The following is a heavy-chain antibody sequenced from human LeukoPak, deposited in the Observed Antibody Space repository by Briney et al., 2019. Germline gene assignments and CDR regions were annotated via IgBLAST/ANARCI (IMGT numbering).Heavy chain of an antibody. CDR1: GFTVSSNY. V-gene: IGHV3-53*01. CDR3: ARERRYCSGDNCYSGYDY. J-gene: IGHJ4*02. Sequence: GGSLRLSCAVSGFTVSSNYMNWVRQAPGKGLEWVSVIYSGGMTYYADSVKDRFAISRDISNNTLYLQMVSLRDEDTAVYYCARERRYCSGDNCYSGYDYWGRGTLVTVSS. D-gene: IGHD2-15*01. CDR2: IYSGGMT.